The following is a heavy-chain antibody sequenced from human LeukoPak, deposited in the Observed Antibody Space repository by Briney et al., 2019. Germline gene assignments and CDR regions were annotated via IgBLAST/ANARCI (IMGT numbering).Heavy chain of an antibody. CDR2: ISAYNGNT. D-gene: IGHD6-13*01. CDR3: ARMRPALLAAAGTGFDY. V-gene: IGHV1-18*01. Sequence: ASVKVSCKASGYTFTSYGISWVRQAPGQGLEWMGWISAYNGNTNYAQKLQGRVTMTTDTSTSTAYMELWSLRSDDTAVYYCARMRPALLAAAGTGFDYWGQGTLVTVSS. CDR1: GYTFTSYG. J-gene: IGHJ4*02.